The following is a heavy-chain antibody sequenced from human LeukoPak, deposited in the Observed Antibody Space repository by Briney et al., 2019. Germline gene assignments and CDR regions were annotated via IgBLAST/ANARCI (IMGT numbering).Heavy chain of an antibody. Sequence: ASVTVSFTSSGYTFTIYAMNLVRQAPGQGIERMGWISAYNGNTNYSQKLQGRGSMTTDTSTSTAYMELRSLRSNDTAVYYCARGTYYDYVWGSYRYTWFDPWGQGTLVTVSS. J-gene: IGHJ5*02. CDR3: ARGTYYDYVWGSYRYTWFDP. CDR2: ISAYNGNT. D-gene: IGHD3-16*02. V-gene: IGHV1-18*01. CDR1: GYTFTIYA.